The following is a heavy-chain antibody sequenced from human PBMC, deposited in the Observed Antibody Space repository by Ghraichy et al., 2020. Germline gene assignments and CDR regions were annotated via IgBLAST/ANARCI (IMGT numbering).Heavy chain of an antibody. V-gene: IGHV1-8*01. Sequence: ASVKVSCKASGYTFTSYDINWVRQATGQGLEWMGWMNPNSGNTGYAQKFQGRVTMTRNTSLSTAYMELSSLRSEDTAVYYCARQQVPLGRKYYDILTGYYRVYYGMDVWGQGTTATVSS. CDR1: GYTFTSYD. CDR2: MNPNSGNT. D-gene: IGHD3-9*01. CDR3: ARQQVPLGRKYYDILTGYYRVYYGMDV. J-gene: IGHJ6*02.